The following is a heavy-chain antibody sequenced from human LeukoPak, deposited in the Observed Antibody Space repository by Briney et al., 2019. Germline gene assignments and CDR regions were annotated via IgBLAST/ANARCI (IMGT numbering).Heavy chain of an antibody. J-gene: IGHJ4*02. CDR3: ARGLGQLAPGGY. Sequence: GSLRLSCAASGFTFSSYAMSWVRQAPGKGLEWIGEINHSGSTNYNPSLKSRVTISVDTSKKQFSLKLTSVSAADTAMYYCARGLGQLAPGGYWGQGTLVTVSS. V-gene: IGHV4-34*01. D-gene: IGHD6-6*01. CDR1: GFTFSSYA. CDR2: INHSGST.